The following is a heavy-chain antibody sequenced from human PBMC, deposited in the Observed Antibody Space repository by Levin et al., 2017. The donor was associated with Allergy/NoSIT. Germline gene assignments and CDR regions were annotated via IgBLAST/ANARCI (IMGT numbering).Heavy chain of an antibody. CDR2: ISTTSGFT. CDR3: ARWYSSGYHYY. J-gene: IGHJ4*02. CDR1: GFTFSDYY. D-gene: IGHD3-22*01. V-gene: IGHV3-11*03. Sequence: GESLKISCAASGFTFSDYYMSWIRQTPGKGLEWVSYISTTSGFTKYADSVKGRFTVSRDNAKNSLYLQMNSLTAADTAVYYCARWYSSGYHYYWGPGTLVTVSS.